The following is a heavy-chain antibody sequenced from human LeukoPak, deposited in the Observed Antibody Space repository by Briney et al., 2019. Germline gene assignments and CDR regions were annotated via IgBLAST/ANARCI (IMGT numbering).Heavy chain of an antibody. Sequence: NPSETLSLTCTVSGGSISSSSYYWGWTRQPPGKGLEWIGSIYYSGSTYYNPSLKSRVTISVDTSKNQFSLKLSSVTAADTAVYYCARQTGSGLFILPGGQGTLVTVSS. CDR3: ARQTGSGLFILP. CDR2: IYYSGST. CDR1: GGSISSSSYY. V-gene: IGHV4-39*07. D-gene: IGHD3/OR15-3a*01. J-gene: IGHJ4*02.